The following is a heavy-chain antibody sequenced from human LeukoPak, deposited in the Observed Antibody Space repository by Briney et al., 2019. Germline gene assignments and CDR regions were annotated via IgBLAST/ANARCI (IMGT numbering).Heavy chain of an antibody. V-gene: IGHV4-34*01. Sequence: SETLSLTCAVYGGSFSGYYWSWIRQPPGKGLEWIGEINHSGSTNYNPSLKSRVTISVDTSKNQFSLKLSSVTAADTAVYYCARSHVLRFLEWLDAFDIWGQGTMVTVSS. CDR3: ARSHVLRFLEWLDAFDI. D-gene: IGHD3-3*01. J-gene: IGHJ3*02. CDR1: GGSFSGYY. CDR2: INHSGST.